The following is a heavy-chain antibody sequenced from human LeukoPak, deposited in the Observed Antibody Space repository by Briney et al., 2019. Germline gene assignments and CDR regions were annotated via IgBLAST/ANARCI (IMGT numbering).Heavy chain of an antibody. CDR1: GLTFSSHW. J-gene: IGHJ6*02. CDR3: AKDREYCGGDCPGLYYYYGMDV. Sequence: GGSLRLSCAASGLTFSSHWMHWVRQAPGKGLEWVAVISYDGSNKYYADSVKGRFTISRDNSKNTLYLQMNSLRAEDTAVYYCAKDREYCGGDCPGLYYYYGMDVWGQGTTVTVSS. V-gene: IGHV3-30*18. D-gene: IGHD2-21*02. CDR2: ISYDGSNK.